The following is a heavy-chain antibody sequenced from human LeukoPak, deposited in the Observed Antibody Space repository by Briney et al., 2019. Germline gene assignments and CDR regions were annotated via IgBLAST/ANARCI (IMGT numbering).Heavy chain of an antibody. V-gene: IGHV3-23*01. D-gene: IGHD4-17*01. J-gene: IGHJ4*02. CDR1: GFTFSSYG. Sequence: GGSLRLSCAASGFTFSSYGMSWVRQAPGKGLEWVSAISGSGGSTYYADSVKGRFTIPRDNAKNSLYLQMNSLRAEDTAVYYCARDDYGDYHPGYFDYWGQGTLVTVSS. CDR2: ISGSGGST. CDR3: ARDDYGDYHPGYFDY.